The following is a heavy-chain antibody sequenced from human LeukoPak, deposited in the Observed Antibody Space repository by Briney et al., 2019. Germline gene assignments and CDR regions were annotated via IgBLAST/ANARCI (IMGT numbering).Heavy chain of an antibody. CDR2: IYYSGST. Sequence: SETLSLTCTVSGGSIRSHYWSWIRQPPGKGLEWIGYIYYSGSTNYNPSLKSRVTISVDTSKNQFSLKLSSVTAADTAVYYCARRTAVPAAIPYYYYMDVWGKGTTVTVSS. V-gene: IGHV4-59*11. J-gene: IGHJ6*03. CDR1: GGSIRSHY. CDR3: ARRTAVPAAIPYYYYMDV. D-gene: IGHD2-2*02.